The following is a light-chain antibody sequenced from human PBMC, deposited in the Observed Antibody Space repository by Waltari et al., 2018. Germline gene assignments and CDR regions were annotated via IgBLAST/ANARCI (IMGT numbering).Light chain of an antibody. CDR2: DVS. Sequence: QSALTQPASVSGSPGQSITISCTGTSSDVGGYNYVSWYQQHPGKAPKLMIYDVSKRPSGVSYRFSGSKSGNTASLTISGLQAEDEADYYCSSYTSSSTLDVVFGGGTKVTVL. J-gene: IGLJ2*01. CDR1: SSDVGGYNY. V-gene: IGLV2-14*01. CDR3: SSYTSSSTLDVV.